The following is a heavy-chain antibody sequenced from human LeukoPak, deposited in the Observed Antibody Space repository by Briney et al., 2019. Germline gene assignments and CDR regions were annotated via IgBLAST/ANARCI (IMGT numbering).Heavy chain of an antibody. Sequence: SGGSLRLSCAASGFTVSSNFMSWVRQAPGKGLEWVSVIYSGGSTYYADSVKGRFTISKDNSKNTLYLQMNSLRVEDTAVYYCARGLATDYWGQGTLVTVSS. CDR3: ARGLATDY. CDR2: IYSGGST. CDR1: GFTVSSNF. J-gene: IGHJ4*02. V-gene: IGHV3-66*01. D-gene: IGHD5-24*01.